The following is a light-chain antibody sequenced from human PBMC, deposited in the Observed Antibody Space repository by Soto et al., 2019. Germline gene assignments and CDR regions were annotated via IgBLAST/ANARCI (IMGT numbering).Light chain of an antibody. CDR2: ETN. J-gene: IGLJ1*01. V-gene: IGLV1-51*02. CDR3: AIWDSSLSGYV. Sequence: QSALTQPPSVSAAPGQKVTISCSGSSSNIGNNYVSWFQQLPGTAPKLLIYETNRRPSGIPDRFSGSKSGTSATLGITGLQTGDEADYYCAIWDSSLSGYVFGTGTKLTVL. CDR1: SSNIGNNY.